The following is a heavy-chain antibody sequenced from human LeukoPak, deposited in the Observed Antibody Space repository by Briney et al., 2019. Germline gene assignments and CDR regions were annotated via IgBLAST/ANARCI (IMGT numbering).Heavy chain of an antibody. Sequence: ASVKVSCKASGYTFTNYDINWVRQATGQGLEWMGWMNPNSGNTGYAQKFQGRVTMTTDTSTSTAYMELRSLRSDDTAVYYCARDLDYYDSSGYYFYWGQGTLVTVSS. CDR3: ARDLDYYDSSGYYFY. V-gene: IGHV1-8*01. CDR2: MNPNSGNT. CDR1: GYTFTNYD. D-gene: IGHD3-22*01. J-gene: IGHJ4*02.